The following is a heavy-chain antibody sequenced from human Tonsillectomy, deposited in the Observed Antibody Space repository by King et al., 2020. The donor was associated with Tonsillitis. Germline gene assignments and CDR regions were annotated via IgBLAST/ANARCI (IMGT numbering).Heavy chain of an antibody. CDR1: GFTFSVYV. J-gene: IGHJ4*02. Sequence: VQLVESGGGLVQPGGSLRLSCAASGFTFSVYVMSWVRQAPGKGLEWVSAISAGGNTYYPDTVKGRFTISRDNSKNTLYLQMNGLTAEDTAVYYCAKGDYTFGGVEFWGQGTLVTVSS. CDR2: ISAGGNT. D-gene: IGHD3-16*01. CDR3: AKGDYTFGGVEF. V-gene: IGHV3-23*04.